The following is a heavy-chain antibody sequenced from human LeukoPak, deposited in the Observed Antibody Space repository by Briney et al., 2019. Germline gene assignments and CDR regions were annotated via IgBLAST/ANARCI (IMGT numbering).Heavy chain of an antibody. V-gene: IGHV2-5*01. CDR2: IFWNDYK. D-gene: IGHD2-8*01. CDR3: AHRPSLTSSNIFDY. J-gene: IGHJ4*02. CDR1: GFSLNTSGVG. Sequence: ESGPTLVKPTQTLTLTCTFSGFSLNTSGVGVGWIRQPPGKALEWLSLIFWNDYKRYSPSLKNRLTFTKDTSKNHVVLTITNMDPVDTATYFCAHRPSLTSSNIFDYWGQGTLVTVSS.